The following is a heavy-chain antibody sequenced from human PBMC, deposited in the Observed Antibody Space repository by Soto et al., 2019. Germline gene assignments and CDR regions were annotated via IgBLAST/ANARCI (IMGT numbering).Heavy chain of an antibody. CDR1: GQSFSGHS. V-gene: IGHV4-34*01. Sequence: QVQLQQWGAGLVKPSETLSLSCAVYGQSFSGHSWAWIRQPPGKGLEWIGEINESGSTYYNPSLKIRFPSSTDTSKNQFSLKLTSVSAADTAAYFCARGSGIVALPGELEDVNYDYWGQGTLVNVSS. CDR2: INESGST. J-gene: IGHJ4*02. D-gene: IGHD1-1*01. CDR3: ARGSGIVALPGELEDVNYDY.